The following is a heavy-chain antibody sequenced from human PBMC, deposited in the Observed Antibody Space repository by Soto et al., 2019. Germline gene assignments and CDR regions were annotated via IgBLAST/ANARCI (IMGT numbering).Heavy chain of an antibody. CDR1: GGSFNNYA. J-gene: IGHJ4*02. V-gene: IGHV1-69*01. D-gene: IGHD2-8*01. Sequence: QVQLVQSGAEVKKPGSSVKVSCKPSGGSFNNYALSWVRQAPGQGLEWLGGIILALGTPHYAQNFQGRVTITADESRSTVHMELGRLRLDGTAVYYCGRYWTNTKCQGGYYLGSWGQGTLVTVSS. CDR3: GRYWTNTKCQGGYYLGS. CDR2: IILALGTP.